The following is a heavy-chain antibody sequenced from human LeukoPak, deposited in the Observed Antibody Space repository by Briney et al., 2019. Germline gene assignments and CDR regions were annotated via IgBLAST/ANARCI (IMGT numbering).Heavy chain of an antibody. V-gene: IGHV4-34*01. CDR1: GGSFSGYY. CDR2: IYHSGNT. J-gene: IGHJ4*02. D-gene: IGHD4-17*01. CDR3: ARAGYGDSDFDY. Sequence: SETLSLTCAVYGGSFSGYYWSWIRQPPGKGLEWIGSIYHSGNTYYNPSLKSRVTISLDTSKNQFSLKLTSVTAADTAVYYCARAGYGDSDFDYWGQGTLVTVSS.